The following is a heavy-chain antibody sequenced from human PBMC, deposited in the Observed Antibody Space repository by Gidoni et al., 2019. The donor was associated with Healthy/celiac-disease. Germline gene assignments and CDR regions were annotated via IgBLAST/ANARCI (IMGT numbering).Heavy chain of an antibody. D-gene: IGHD2-21*02. V-gene: IGHV1-69*04. CDR1: GGPFSSYA. J-gene: IGHJ5*02. Sequence: VQLVQSGAEVQKPGYSVKVSCKASGGPFSSYAISWVRRAQGQGLEWMGSIIPSFGKENDAQKFQGRVTMTADKSTSTAYMELSSLRAEDTAVYYCARVTYCGGDCYSNWFDPWGQGTLVTVSS. CDR2: IIPSFGKE. CDR3: ARVTYCGGDCYSNWFDP.